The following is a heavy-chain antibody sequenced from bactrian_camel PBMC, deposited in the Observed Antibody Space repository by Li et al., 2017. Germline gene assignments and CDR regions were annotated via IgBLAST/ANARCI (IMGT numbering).Heavy chain of an antibody. CDR2: IHTSSGST. CDR1: GYTYEKYC. Sequence: DVQLVESGGGSVQAGGSLKLSCTASGYTYEKYCMGWFRQAPGKEREEVAGIHTSSGSTRYTDSVKDRFTVSQDAAKNTVHLQMNSLKPDDTAIYYCAAARVISLSCPRGLPYNYWGQGTQVTVS. J-gene: IGHJ4*01. CDR3: AAARVISLSCPRGLPYNY. D-gene: IGHD1*01. V-gene: IGHV3S42*01.